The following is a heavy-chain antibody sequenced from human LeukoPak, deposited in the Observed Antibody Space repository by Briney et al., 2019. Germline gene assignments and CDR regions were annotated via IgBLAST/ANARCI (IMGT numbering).Heavy chain of an antibody. CDR1: GGTFSIYS. D-gene: IGHD4-17*01. V-gene: IGHV1-69*05. J-gene: IGHJ4*02. CDR3: ARENTVTPYYFDY. Sequence: SVKVSCKASGGTFSIYSISCVRQAPGQGLEWMGRIIPIFGTANYAQKFQGRVTITTDESKSTAYMELSSLRSEDTAVYYCARENTVTPYYFDYWGQGTLVTVSS. CDR2: IIPIFGTA.